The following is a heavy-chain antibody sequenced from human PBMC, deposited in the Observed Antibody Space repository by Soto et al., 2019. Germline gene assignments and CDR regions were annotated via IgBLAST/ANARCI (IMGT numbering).Heavy chain of an antibody. CDR2: IIGGPANRA. CDR3: AKDKMEVWLVGGNFEN. Sequence: EVQLLESGGGLVQPGGSLRLSCVASGFTFGDRAMGWVRQTPGRGLQWVAAIIGGPANRAYYTESVKGRFTSSRDNTKSTLYLQVNSLRAGDTAVYYWAKDKMEVWLVGGNFENWGQGAMVTVSS. D-gene: IGHD6-19*01. J-gene: IGHJ4*02. CDR1: GFTFGDRA. V-gene: IGHV3-23*01.